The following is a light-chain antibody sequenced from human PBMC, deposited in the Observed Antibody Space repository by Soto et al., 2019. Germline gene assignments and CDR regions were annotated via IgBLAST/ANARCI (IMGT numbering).Light chain of an antibody. J-gene: IGKJ1*01. V-gene: IGKV3-20*01. CDR3: QQYGSARKT. CDR2: GAS. Sequence: EIVMTQSPATLDVSPVERSTLSFSASQSVSSSYLAWYQQKPGQAPRLLIYGASSRATGIPDRFSGSGSGTDFALTISRLEPEDFAVYYCQQYGSARKTFGQGTKVDIK. CDR1: QSVSSSY.